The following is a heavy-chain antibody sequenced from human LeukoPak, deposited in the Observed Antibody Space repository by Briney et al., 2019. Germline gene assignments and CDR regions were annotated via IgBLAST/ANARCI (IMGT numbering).Heavy chain of an antibody. Sequence: GGSLSLSCAASGFTFSSYSMNWVRQAPGKGLEWVSSISSISSYIYYADSVKGGLTISRDKAKNSVYMQMKRLRAEDTAVYYCARVLVVVAPTDHDAFDIWGQGTMVTVSS. D-gene: IGHD2-15*01. V-gene: IGHV3-21*01. CDR2: ISSISSYI. J-gene: IGHJ3*02. CDR3: ARVLVVVAPTDHDAFDI. CDR1: GFTFSSYS.